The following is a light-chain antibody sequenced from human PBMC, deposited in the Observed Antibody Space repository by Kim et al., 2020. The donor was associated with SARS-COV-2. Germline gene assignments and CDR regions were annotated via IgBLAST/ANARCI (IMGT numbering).Light chain of an antibody. J-gene: IGLJ3*02. V-gene: IGLV6-57*03. CDR3: QSYDDTNAV. CDR1: RCHFGSSY. CDR2: EDY. Sequence: GQRVPSSCTRSRCHFGSSYVKWYQQRPGRVPTTVIFEDYQRPSGVPDRFSGSVDSSSNSASLSSSGLKTEDEADYYCQSYDDTNAVFGGGTQLTVL.